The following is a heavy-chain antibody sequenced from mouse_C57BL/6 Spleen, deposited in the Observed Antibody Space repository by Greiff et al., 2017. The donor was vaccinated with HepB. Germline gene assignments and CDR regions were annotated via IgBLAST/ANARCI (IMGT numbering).Heavy chain of an antibody. CDR2: ISSGGDYI. CDR3: TREVLGRGYFDY. V-gene: IGHV5-9-1*02. D-gene: IGHD4-1*01. J-gene: IGHJ2*01. Sequence: EVQWVESGEGLVKPGGSLKLSCAASGFTFSSYAMSWVRQTPEKRLEWVAYISSGGDYIYYADTVKGRFTISRDNARNTLYLQMSSLKSEDTAMYYCTREVLGRGYFDYWGQGTTLTVSS. CDR1: GFTFSSYA.